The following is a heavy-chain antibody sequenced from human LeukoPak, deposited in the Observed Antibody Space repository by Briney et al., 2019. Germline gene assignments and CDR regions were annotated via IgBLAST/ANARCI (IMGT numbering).Heavy chain of an antibody. CDR3: ARGDRIQIWLLYYFDY. V-gene: IGHV1-2*02. J-gene: IGHJ4*02. CDR2: INPNSGGT. CDR1: GYTFTGYY. D-gene: IGHD5-18*01. Sequence: ASVKVSCKASGYTFTGYYMHWVRQAPGLGLEWMGWINPNSGGTNYAQKFQGRVTMTRDTSISTAYMELSRLRSDDTAVYYCARGDRIQIWLLYYFDYWGQGTLVTVSS.